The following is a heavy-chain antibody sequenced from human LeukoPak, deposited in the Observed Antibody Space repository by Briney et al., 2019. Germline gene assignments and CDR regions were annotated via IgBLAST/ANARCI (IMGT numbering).Heavy chain of an antibody. D-gene: IGHD3-16*02. CDR3: ASNMITFGGVIVPKGAFDI. CDR2: IKQDGSEK. CDR1: GFTFSSYW. Sequence: GGSLRLSCAASGFTFSSYWMSWVRQAPGKGLEWVANIKQDGSEKYYVDSVKGRFTISRDNAKNSLYLQMNSLRAEDTAVYYCASNMITFGGVIVPKGAFDIWGQGTMVTVSS. V-gene: IGHV3-7*01. J-gene: IGHJ3*02.